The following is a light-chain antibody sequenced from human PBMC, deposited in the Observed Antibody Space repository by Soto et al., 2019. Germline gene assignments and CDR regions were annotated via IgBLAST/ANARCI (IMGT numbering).Light chain of an antibody. CDR1: RSVSSY. CDR3: QQYGSSPPIT. Sequence: EIVLTQSPATLSLSPCESANVSWRATRSVSSYLAWYQQKPGQAPRLLIYDASSRPTDIPARFSGSGSGTEFTLTISSLQSEDFAVYYCQQYGSSPPITFGQGTRLEIK. CDR2: DAS. J-gene: IGKJ5*01. V-gene: IGKV3-11*01.